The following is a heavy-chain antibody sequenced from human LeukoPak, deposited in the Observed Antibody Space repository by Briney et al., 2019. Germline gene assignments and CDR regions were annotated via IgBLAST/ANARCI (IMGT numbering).Heavy chain of an antibody. D-gene: IGHD6-13*01. J-gene: IGHJ6*03. CDR3: ARSRSSSWYLYYYYYYMDV. CDR1: GFTFSDYY. Sequence: PGGSLRLSCAASGFTFSDYYMSWIRQAPGKGLEWVSYISSSGSTIYYADSVKGRFTISRDNAKNSLYLQMNSLRAEDTAVYYCARSRSSSWYLYYYYYYMDVWGKGTTVTVSS. CDR2: ISSSGSTI. V-gene: IGHV3-11*04.